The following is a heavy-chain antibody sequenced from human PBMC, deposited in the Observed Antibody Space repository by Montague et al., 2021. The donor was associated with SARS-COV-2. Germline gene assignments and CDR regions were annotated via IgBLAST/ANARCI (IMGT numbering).Heavy chain of an antibody. CDR1: GLPLSTSGLC. J-gene: IGHJ4*02. V-gene: IGHV2-70*01. D-gene: IGHD6-13*01. CDR2: TDWXDDK. CDR3: ARIPNDSWYVSYFGY. Sequence: PALVKPTQTLTLTCTLSGLPLSTSGLCVGWIRQPPGKALEWLALTDWXDDKYYSPSLKTRLSISKDTSKNQVVLTMANMEPVDTATYYCARIPNDSWYVSYFGYWGQGILVTVSS.